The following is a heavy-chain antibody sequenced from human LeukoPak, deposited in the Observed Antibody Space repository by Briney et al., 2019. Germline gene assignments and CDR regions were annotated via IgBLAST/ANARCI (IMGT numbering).Heavy chain of an antibody. CDR3: ARGRRDYENYFDY. CDR1: GGSISSYY. D-gene: IGHD3-16*01. V-gene: IGHV4-59*01. CDR2: IYYSGST. J-gene: IGHJ4*02. Sequence: SETLSLTCTASGGSISSYYWSWIRQPPGKGLEWIGYIYYSGSTNYNPSLKSRVTISVDTSKNQFSLKLSSVTAADTAVYYCARGRRDYENYFDYWGQGTLVTVSS.